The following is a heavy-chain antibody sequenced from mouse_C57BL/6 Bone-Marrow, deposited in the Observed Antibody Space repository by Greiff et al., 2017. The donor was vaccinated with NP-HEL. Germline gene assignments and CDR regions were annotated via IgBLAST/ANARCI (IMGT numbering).Heavy chain of an antibody. CDR1: GYNFTDYY. CDR2: IYPGSGNT. D-gene: IGHD1-1*01. J-gene: IGHJ1*03. Sequence: QVQLQQSGAELVRPGASVKLSCKASGYNFTDYYINWVKQRPGQGLEWIARIYPGSGNTYYNEKFKGKATLTAEKSSSTAYMQLSSLTSEDSAVYSCASQVGYYYGSSPWYFDVWGTGTTVTVSS. CDR3: ASQVGYYYGSSPWYFDV. V-gene: IGHV1-76*01.